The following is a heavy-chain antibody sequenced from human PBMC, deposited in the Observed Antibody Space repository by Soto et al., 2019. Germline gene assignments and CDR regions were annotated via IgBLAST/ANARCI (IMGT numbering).Heavy chain of an antibody. CDR1: GFTFSSYA. Sequence: GGSLRLSCAASGFTFSSYAMSWVRQAPGKGLEWVSAISGSGGSTYYADSVKGRFTISRDNSKNTLYLQMNSLRAEDTAVYYCAKDSPGGFGQWLPEFDYWGQGTLVTVSS. CDR3: AKDSPGGFGQWLPEFDY. J-gene: IGHJ4*02. D-gene: IGHD6-19*01. V-gene: IGHV3-23*01. CDR2: ISGSGGST.